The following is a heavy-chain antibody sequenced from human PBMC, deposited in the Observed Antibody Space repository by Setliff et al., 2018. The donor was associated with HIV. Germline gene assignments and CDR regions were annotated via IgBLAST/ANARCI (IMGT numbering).Heavy chain of an antibody. D-gene: IGHD3-22*01. CDR1: GYTFTSYV. J-gene: IGHJ6*03. V-gene: IGHV1-18*01. CDR3: ARTIESSGYFYYYYYMDV. CDR2: ISGYSGNT. Sequence: VASVKVSCKASGYTFTSYVISWVRQAPGQGLEWMGWISGYSGNTNYAQKLQGRVTMTTDTSTSTAYMELRSLRSDDTAVYYCARTIESSGYFYYYYYMDVWGKGTTVTVSS.